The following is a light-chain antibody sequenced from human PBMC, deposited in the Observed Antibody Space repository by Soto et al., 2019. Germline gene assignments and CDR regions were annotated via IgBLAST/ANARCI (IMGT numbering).Light chain of an antibody. CDR1: QNIRNY. CDR2: TAS. Sequence: DIQMTQSPSSLSASVGDRFTITCRASQNIRNYLNWYHQKPGNAPKLLIYTASNLQSGVPSRFSGSGSGTDFTLTISSLQPEDFATYYCQQSYSTPITFGQGTRLEI. J-gene: IGKJ5*01. V-gene: IGKV1-39*01. CDR3: QQSYSTPIT.